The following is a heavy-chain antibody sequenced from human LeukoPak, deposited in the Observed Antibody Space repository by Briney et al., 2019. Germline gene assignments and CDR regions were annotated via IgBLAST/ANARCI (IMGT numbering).Heavy chain of an antibody. CDR1: GGSISSYS. CDR3: ARARYDSYGMDA. CDR2: IYDSGYT. D-gene: IGHD5-12*01. V-gene: IGHV4-59*12. J-gene: IGHJ6*02. Sequence: SETLSLTCNVSGGSISSYSWSWIRQPPGKGLDWIGYIYDSGYTKYNPSLKSRVTISVDTSKNQFSLKLSSVTAADTAVYYCARARYDSYGMDAWGQGTTVTVSS.